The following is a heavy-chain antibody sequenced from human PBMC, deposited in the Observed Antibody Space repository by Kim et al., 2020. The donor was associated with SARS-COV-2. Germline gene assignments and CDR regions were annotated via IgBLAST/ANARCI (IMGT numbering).Heavy chain of an antibody. Sequence: GGSLRLSCAASGFTFSSYWMSWVRQAPGKGLEWVANIKQDGSEKYYVDSVKGRFTISRDNAKNSLYLQMNSLRAEDTAVYYCARDSYSSSWYEVVNWFDPWGQGTLVTVSS. CDR2: IKQDGSEK. J-gene: IGHJ5*02. V-gene: IGHV3-7*01. D-gene: IGHD6-13*01. CDR3: ARDSYSSSWYEVVNWFDP. CDR1: GFTFSSYW.